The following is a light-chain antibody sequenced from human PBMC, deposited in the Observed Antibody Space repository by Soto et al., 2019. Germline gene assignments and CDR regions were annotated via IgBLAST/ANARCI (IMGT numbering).Light chain of an antibody. J-gene: IGLJ3*02. CDR1: SSDVGSYNL. V-gene: IGLV2-23*01. CDR3: CSYAGSSTPNWV. Sequence: QSALTQPASVSGSPGQSITISCTGTSSDVGSYNLVSWYQQHPGKAPKLMIYEGSKRPSGVSHRFSGSKSGNTASLTISGLKAEDEADYYCCSYAGSSTPNWVFGGGTKLTVL. CDR2: EGS.